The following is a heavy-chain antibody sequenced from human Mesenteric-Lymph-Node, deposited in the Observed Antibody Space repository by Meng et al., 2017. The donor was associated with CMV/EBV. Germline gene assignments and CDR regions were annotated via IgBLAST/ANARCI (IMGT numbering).Heavy chain of an antibody. D-gene: IGHD6-19*01. Sequence: GGSLRLSCAASGFIVSSTSMTWVRQAPGKGLEWVSLIYNSGTAYYADSVKGRFTISRDNSKNTLYLQMNSLKAEDTAVYYCARVFRYSSGWSFDYWGQGTLVTVSS. J-gene: IGHJ4*02. V-gene: IGHV3-53*01. CDR1: GFIVSSTS. CDR3: ARVFRYSSGWSFDY. CDR2: IYNSGTA.